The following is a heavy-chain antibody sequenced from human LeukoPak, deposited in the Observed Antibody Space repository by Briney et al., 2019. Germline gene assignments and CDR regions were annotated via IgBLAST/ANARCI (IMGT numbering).Heavy chain of an antibody. CDR1: GYTFTIYA. CDR2: ISAYNGNT. Sequence: ASVKVSCKASGYTFTIYAISWVRQAPGQGGEWMGWISAYNGNTNYSQKPQGRVTMTTDTSTSTAYMELRSLRSDDTAVYYCARVYGDYVPDFDYWGQGTLVTVSS. J-gene: IGHJ4*02. D-gene: IGHD4-17*01. CDR3: ARVYGDYVPDFDY. V-gene: IGHV1-18*01.